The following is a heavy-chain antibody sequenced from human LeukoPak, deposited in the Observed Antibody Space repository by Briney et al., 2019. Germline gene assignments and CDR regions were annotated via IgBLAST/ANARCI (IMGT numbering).Heavy chain of an antibody. CDR3: ARDSRDIFYYHGMDV. CDR1: GYTFTSYG. D-gene: IGHD2-15*01. CDR2: ISGYNGNT. V-gene: IGHV1-18*01. Sequence: ASVKVSCKASGYTFTSYGISWLRQAPGQGLEWMGWISGYNGNTNSAQKFQGRVTMTTDTSASTAYMELTSLRSDDTAVYYCARDSRDIFYYHGMDVWAKGPRSPSP. J-gene: IGHJ6*02.